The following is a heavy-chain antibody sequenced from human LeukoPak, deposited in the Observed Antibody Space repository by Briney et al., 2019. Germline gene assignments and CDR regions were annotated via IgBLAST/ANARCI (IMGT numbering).Heavy chain of an antibody. CDR1: IFPFSRLS. Sequence: GGSLSLSRALSIFPFSRLSTHGGPRAPGKGWEGVLAITGSGGSTYYADSARGRFPNSRDNPKNTLYVRMKTVRAENRAVIYCAKDKGRISIAAPKDVFDIWGQGTMVTVSS. CDR3: AKDKGRISIAAPKDVFDI. CDR2: ITGSGGST. V-gene: IGHV3-23*01. J-gene: IGHJ3*02. D-gene: IGHD6-6*01.